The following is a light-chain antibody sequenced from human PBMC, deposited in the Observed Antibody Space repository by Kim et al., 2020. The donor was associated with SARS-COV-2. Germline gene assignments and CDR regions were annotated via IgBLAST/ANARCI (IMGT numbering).Light chain of an antibody. Sequence: GHSVTISCTGTSSDVGGYNYVSWYQQRPGKAPKLMIYDVSKRPSGVPDRFSGSKSGNTASLTISGLQAEDEADYYCCSYAGSYTWVFGGGTQLTVL. CDR3: CSYAGSYTWV. V-gene: IGLV2-11*01. CDR1: SSDVGGYNY. CDR2: DVS. J-gene: IGLJ3*02.